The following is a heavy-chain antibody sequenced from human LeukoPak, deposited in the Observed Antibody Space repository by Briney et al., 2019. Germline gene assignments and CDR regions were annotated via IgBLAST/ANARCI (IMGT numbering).Heavy chain of an antibody. CDR1: GGSISSYY. V-gene: IGHV4-59*01. J-gene: IGHJ4*02. CDR3: ARGGWELFDY. CDR2: IYYSGST. D-gene: IGHD1-7*01. Sequence: PSETLSLTCTVSGGSISSYYWSWIRQPPGRGLEWIGYIYYSGSTNYNPSLKSRVTISVDTSKNQFSPKLNSVTAEDTAVYYCARGGWELFDYWGQGTLVTVSS.